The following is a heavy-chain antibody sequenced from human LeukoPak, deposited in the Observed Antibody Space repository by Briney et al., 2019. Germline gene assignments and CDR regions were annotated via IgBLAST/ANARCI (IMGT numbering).Heavy chain of an antibody. D-gene: IGHD2-21*02. CDR2: MNSDGRDI. J-gene: IGHJ4*02. CDR3: ARVNTAVPRH. Sequence: PGGSLRLSCAASGFTFSSYAMSWVRQAPEKGLQWISSMNSDGRDIYYADFVKGRFTISRDNARNTLYLNLSDLTVEDSGLYYCARVNTAVPRHWGQGTLVTVSS. CDR1: GFTFSSYA. V-gene: IGHV3-21*06.